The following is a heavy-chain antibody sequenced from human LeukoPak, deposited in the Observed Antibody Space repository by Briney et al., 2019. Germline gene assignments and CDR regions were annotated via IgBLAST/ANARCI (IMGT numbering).Heavy chain of an antibody. CDR3: AKVICSSTSCPLDY. V-gene: IGHV3-9*01. Sequence: PGGSLRLSCAASGFTFSSYAMSWVRQAPGKGLEWVSGISWNSGSIGYADSVKGRFTISRDNAKNSLYLQMNSLRAEDTALYYCAKVICSSTSCPLDYWGQGTLVTVSS. CDR2: ISWNSGSI. D-gene: IGHD2-2*01. J-gene: IGHJ4*02. CDR1: GFTFSSYA.